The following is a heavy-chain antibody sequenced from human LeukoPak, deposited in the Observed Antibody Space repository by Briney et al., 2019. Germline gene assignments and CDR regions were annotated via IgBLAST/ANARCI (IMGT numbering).Heavy chain of an antibody. CDR2: IYSGGST. V-gene: IGHV3-66*01. CDR3: ARDQSYYDSSGYKH. Sequence: PGGSLRLSCAASGFTFSSYAMSWVRQAPGKGLEWVSVIYSGGSTYYADSVKGRFTISRDNSKNTLYLQMNSLRAEDTAVYYCARDQSYYDSSGYKHWGQGTLVTVSS. CDR1: GFTFSSYA. D-gene: IGHD3-22*01. J-gene: IGHJ4*02.